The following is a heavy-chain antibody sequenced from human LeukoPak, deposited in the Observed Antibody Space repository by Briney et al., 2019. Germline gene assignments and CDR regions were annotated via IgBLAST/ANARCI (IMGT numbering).Heavy chain of an antibody. J-gene: IGHJ4*02. CDR3: ARGSQSLGYCSGGSCRAKIFDY. CDR1: GGSFSGYY. CDR2: INHSGST. V-gene: IGHV4-34*01. Sequence: SETLSLTCAVYGGSFSGYYWGWIRQPPGKGLEWIGEINHSGSTNYNPSLKSRVTISVDTSQNQFSLKLSSVTAADTAVYYCARGSQSLGYCSGGSCRAKIFDYWGQGTLVTVSS. D-gene: IGHD2-15*01.